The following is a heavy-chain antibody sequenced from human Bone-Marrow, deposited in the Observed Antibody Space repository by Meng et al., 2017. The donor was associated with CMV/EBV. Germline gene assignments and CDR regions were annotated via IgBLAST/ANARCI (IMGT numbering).Heavy chain of an antibody. V-gene: IGHV3-21*01. CDR1: GFTFSTYT. J-gene: IGHJ4*02. D-gene: IGHD1-1*01. Sequence: GGSLRLSCAASGFTFSTYTMNWVRQAPGKGLEWVSSIRSGSSYIYYADSVKGRFTISRDNAKNSLYLQMNSLRADDTAVYYCARDHDEDGIPFDYWGQGTRVTVSS. CDR3: ARDHDEDGIPFDY. CDR2: IRSGSSYI.